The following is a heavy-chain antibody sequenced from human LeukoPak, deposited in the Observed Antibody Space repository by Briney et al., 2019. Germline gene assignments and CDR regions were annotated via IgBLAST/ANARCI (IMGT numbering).Heavy chain of an antibody. J-gene: IGHJ4*02. D-gene: IGHD5-18*01. V-gene: IGHV3-53*01. Sequence: GGSLRLSCAASGFTVSSNYMSWVRQAPGKGLEWVSVIYSGGSTYYADSVKGRFTISRDNSENTLYLQMNSLRAEDTAVYYCARTPQYWAGDTSYFDYWGQGTLVTVSS. CDR3: ARTPQYWAGDTSYFDY. CDR2: IYSGGST. CDR1: GFTVSSNY.